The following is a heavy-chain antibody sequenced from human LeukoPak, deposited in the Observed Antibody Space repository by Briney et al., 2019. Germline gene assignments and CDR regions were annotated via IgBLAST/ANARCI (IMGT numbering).Heavy chain of an antibody. CDR3: ARIPHPDIMSPKES. D-gene: IGHD5/OR15-5a*01. Sequence: QSGGSLRLSCAASGFTFSSYSMNWVRQAPGKGLVWVSCINSDGTGTRYADSVKGRFTISRDNAKNTLYLQMNSLRAEDTAIYYCARIPHPDIMSPKESWGQGTLVTVSS. J-gene: IGHJ4*02. V-gene: IGHV3-74*01. CDR2: INSDGTGT. CDR1: GFTFSSYS.